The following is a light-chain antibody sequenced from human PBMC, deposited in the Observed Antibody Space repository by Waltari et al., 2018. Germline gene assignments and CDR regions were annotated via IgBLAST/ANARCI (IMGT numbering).Light chain of an antibody. CDR2: SNN. CDR3: AAWDDSLDGSWV. Sequence: QSVLTQPPSASGTPGQRVTISCSGSSPNIGSNAVNWYQQLPGTAPKLLIYSNNKRPSGVPDRFSGSKSGTSASLAISGLLSQDEADYYCAAWDDSLDGSWVFGGGTKLTVL. V-gene: IGLV1-44*01. CDR1: SPNIGSNA. J-gene: IGLJ3*02.